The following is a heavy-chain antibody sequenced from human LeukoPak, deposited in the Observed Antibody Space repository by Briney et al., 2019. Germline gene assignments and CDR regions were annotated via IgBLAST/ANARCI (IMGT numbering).Heavy chain of an antibody. D-gene: IGHD6-19*01. Sequence: GGSLRLSCAASGFTFSSYSMNWVRQAPGKGLVWVSRINSDGSSTNYADSVKGRFTISRDNAKNTLYLQMNSPRAEDTAVYYCARVPKTVAGTKDAKYFQHWGQGTLVTVSS. V-gene: IGHV3-74*01. CDR3: ARVPKTVAGTKDAKYFQH. CDR2: INSDGSST. CDR1: GFTFSSYS. J-gene: IGHJ1*01.